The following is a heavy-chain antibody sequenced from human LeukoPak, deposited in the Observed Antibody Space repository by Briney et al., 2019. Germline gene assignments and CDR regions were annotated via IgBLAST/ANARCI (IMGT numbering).Heavy chain of an antibody. CDR2: IGVSGPTT. CDR1: GFTYSSYA. D-gene: IGHD2-21*02. Sequence: QPGGSLRLSCAASGFTYSSYALSWVRQAPGRGLEWVSSIGVSGPTTYYADSVKGRFTISRDDSKDTVYLQMNSLRAEDTAVYYCVREDTPATANYWGQGTLVTISS. V-gene: IGHV3-23*01. J-gene: IGHJ4*02. CDR3: VREDTPATANY.